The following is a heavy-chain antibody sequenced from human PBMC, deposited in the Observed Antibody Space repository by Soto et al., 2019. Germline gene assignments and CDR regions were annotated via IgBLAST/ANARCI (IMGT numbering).Heavy chain of an antibody. CDR2: FNEDSSYI. J-gene: IGHJ6*03. CDR3: VRDFGWYFRSGYMDV. D-gene: IGHD3-3*01. CDR1: GFDFSSYS. Sequence: EVQLVESVGGPVKPGGSLRLSCAASGFDFSSYSMNWVRQAPGKGLEWVSSFNEDSSYIYYAHSLRGRFTISRDNAKESLYLQMNSLRAEDTAVYYCVRDFGWYFRSGYMDVWGDGATVTVSS. V-gene: IGHV3-21*02.